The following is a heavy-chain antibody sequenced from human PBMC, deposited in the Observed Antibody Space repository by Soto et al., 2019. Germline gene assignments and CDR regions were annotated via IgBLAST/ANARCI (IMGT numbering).Heavy chain of an antibody. D-gene: IGHD1-26*01. J-gene: IGHJ5*02. CDR3: ARVVGAMSGGNWFDP. Sequence: GSLRLSCAASGFTFSSYEMNWVRQAPGKGLEWVSYISSSGSTIYYADSVKGRLTISRDNAKNSLYLQMNSLRAEDTAVYYCARVVGAMSGGNWFDPWGQGTLVTVSS. V-gene: IGHV3-48*03. CDR1: GFTFSSYE. CDR2: ISSSGSTI.